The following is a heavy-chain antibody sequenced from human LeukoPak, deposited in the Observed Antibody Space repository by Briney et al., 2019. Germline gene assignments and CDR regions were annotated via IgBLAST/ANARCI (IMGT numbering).Heavy chain of an antibody. J-gene: IGHJ5*02. CDR2: IYHSGST. V-gene: IGHV4-30-2*01. CDR3: AREGYYYDSSGYL. CDR1: GGSISSGGYY. D-gene: IGHD3-22*01. Sequence: SETLSLTCTVSGGSISSGGYYWSWIRQPPGKGLEWIGYIYHSGSTYYNPSFKSRVTISVGRSKNQFSLKLSSVTAADTAVYYCAREGYYYDSSGYLWGQGTLVTVSS.